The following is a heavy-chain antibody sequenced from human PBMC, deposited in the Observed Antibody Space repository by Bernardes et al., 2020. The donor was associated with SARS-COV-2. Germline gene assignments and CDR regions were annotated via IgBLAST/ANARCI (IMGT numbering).Heavy chain of an antibody. CDR3: AVSPSYSSSSFDY. CDR1: GDSISSSTYY. D-gene: IGHD6-6*01. CDR2: IYYTGST. V-gene: IGHV4-39*01. J-gene: IGHJ4*02. Sequence: WATLSLTCTVSGDSISSSTYYWGWIRQPPGKGLEWIGYIYYTGSTYYNPSLQSRATISVDTSKNQFSLKLSSVTAADTAFYYCAVSPSYSSSSFDYWGQGTLVTVSS.